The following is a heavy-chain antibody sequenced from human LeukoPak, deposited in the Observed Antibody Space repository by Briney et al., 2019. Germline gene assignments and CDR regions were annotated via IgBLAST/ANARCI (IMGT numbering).Heavy chain of an antibody. D-gene: IGHD5-18*01. V-gene: IGHV3-23*01. CDR1: GFTFSSHT. CDR2: ISGSAHKI. CDR3: AGRRTGYSSGYGH. J-gene: IGHJ4*02. Sequence: GGSLRLSCAASGFTFSSHTMSWVRQAPGKGLEWVSVISGSAHKIRYADSVKGRFTISRDNSENIVYLQMNNLRVEDTAVYYCAGRRTGYSSGYGHWGQGTLVTVSS.